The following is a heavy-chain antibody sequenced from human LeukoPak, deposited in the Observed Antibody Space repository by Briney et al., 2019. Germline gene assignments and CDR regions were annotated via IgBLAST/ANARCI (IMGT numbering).Heavy chain of an antibody. J-gene: IGHJ3*02. V-gene: IGHV4-61*02. Sequence: SQTLSFTCTVSGGSISSGSYYWSWIRQPAGKGLEWIGRIYTSGSTNYNPSLKSRVTISVDTSKNQFSLKLSSVTAADTAVYYCARWSTAIDAFDIWGQGTMVTVSS. CDR3: ARWSTAIDAFDI. CDR2: IYTSGST. D-gene: IGHD5-18*01. CDR1: GGSISSGSYY.